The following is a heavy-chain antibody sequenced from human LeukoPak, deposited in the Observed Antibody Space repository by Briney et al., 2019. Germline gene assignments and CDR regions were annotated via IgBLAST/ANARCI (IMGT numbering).Heavy chain of an antibody. CDR2: ISSSSSYI. CDR3: ARTYSSSWYFDY. J-gene: IGHJ4*02. D-gene: IGHD6-13*01. V-gene: IGHV3-21*01. Sequence: GGSLRLSCAASGFTFSRYSMNWVRQAPGKGLEWVSSISSSSSYIYYADSVKGRFTISRDNAKNSLSLQMNSLRAEDTAVYYCARTYSSSWYFDYWGQGTLVTVSS. CDR1: GFTFSRYS.